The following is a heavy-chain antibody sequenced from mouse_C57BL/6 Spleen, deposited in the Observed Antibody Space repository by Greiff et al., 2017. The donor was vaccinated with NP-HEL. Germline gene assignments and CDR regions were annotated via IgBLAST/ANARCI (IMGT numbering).Heavy chain of an antibody. V-gene: IGHV1-9*01. CDR2: ILPGSGST. CDR3: ARGAARATSTWFAY. D-gene: IGHD3-1*01. J-gene: IGHJ3*01. CDR1: GYKFTGYW. Sequence: VQLQESGAELMKPGASVKLSCKATGYKFTGYWIEWVKQRPGHGLEWIGEILPGSGSTNYNEKFKGKATFTADTSSNTTYMQLSSLTTEDSAFYYCARGAARATSTWFAYWGQGTLVTVSA.